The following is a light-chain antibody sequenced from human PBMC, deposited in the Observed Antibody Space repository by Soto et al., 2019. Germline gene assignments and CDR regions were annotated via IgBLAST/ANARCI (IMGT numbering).Light chain of an antibody. CDR3: QQYGSSPLAWT. V-gene: IGKV3-20*01. CDR1: QSVSSTY. CDR2: GAS. Sequence: EIVLTRSPGTLSLSPGERATLSCRASQSVSSTYLAWYQQKPGQAPRLLIYGASSRATGIPDRFSGSGSGTDFTLTISRLEPEDFAVYYCQQYGSSPLAWTFGQGTKVEIK. J-gene: IGKJ1*01.